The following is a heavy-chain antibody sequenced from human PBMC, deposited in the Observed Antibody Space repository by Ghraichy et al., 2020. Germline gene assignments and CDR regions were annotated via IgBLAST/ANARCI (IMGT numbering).Heavy chain of an antibody. CDR3: AKDQGRHYDSSLDY. Sequence: GGSLRLSCAASGFTFSSYGMHWVRQAPGKGLEWVAVISHDGSNKYNADSVKGRFTISRDNSKNTLYLQMNSLRVEDTAVYYCAKDQGRHYDSSLDYWGQGTLVTVSS. V-gene: IGHV3-30*18. J-gene: IGHJ4*02. CDR1: GFTFSSYG. CDR2: ISHDGSNK. D-gene: IGHD3-3*01.